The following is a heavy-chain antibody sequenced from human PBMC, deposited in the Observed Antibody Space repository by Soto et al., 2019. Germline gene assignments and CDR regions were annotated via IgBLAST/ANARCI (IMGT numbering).Heavy chain of an antibody. V-gene: IGHV4-34*01. CDR1: GQSFSGHS. J-gene: IGHJ4*02. CDR2: INESGST. D-gene: IGHD1-1*01. Sequence: QVQLQQWGAGLVKPSETLSLSCAVYGQSFSGHSWAWIRQPPGKGLEWIGEINESGSTYYNPSLKSRVTSSTDTSKKQFSRKLSSVSAADTAAYFCARGSGIVALPGELEDVKYDYWGQGPLVNVSS. CDR3: ARGSGIVALPGELEDVKYDY.